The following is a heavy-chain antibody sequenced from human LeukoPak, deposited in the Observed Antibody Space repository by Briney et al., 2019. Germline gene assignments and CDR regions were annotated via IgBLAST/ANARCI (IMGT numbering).Heavy chain of an antibody. J-gene: IGHJ4*02. Sequence: ASVKVSCKASGYTFTGYYMHWVRQAPGQGLEWMGWINPNSGGTNYAQKFQGRVTMTRDTSISTAYMELSRLRSDDTAVYYCATDFFNSSSAAGNVYWGQGTLVTVSS. D-gene: IGHD6-13*01. CDR1: GYTFTGYY. CDR3: ATDFFNSSSAAGNVY. CDR2: INPNSGGT. V-gene: IGHV1-2*02.